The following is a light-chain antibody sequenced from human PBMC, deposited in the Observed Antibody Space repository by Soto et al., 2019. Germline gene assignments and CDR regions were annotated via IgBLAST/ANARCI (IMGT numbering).Light chain of an antibody. J-gene: IGKJ4*01. CDR1: QTVGYY. CDR2: DAY. CDR3: HQRSSWPLT. V-gene: IGKV3-11*01. Sequence: EIVLTQSPGTLSLFPGERATLSCRASQTVGYYLAWYQQKAGQAPRPLIYDAYNRAPGIPARFSGSGSGTDFTLTISSLEPEDFAVYYCHQRSSWPLTFGGGTKMEI.